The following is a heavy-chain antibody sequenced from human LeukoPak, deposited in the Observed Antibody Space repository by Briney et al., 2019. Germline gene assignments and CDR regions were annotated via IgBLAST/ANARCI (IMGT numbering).Heavy chain of an antibody. CDR3: ASDRGYCTSTSCLLDV. D-gene: IGHD2-2*01. J-gene: IGHJ6*04. CDR1: GYTLTGYY. Sequence: ASVKVSCKASGYTLTGYYIHWVRQAPGQGLEWMGWINPNSGGTNYAQKFQGRVTMTRDTSISTAYMEPSRLRSDDTALYYCASDRGYCTSTSCLLDVWGKGTTVTVSS. V-gene: IGHV1-2*02. CDR2: INPNSGGT.